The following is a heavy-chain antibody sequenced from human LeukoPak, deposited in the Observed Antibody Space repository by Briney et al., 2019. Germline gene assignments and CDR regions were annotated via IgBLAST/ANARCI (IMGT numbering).Heavy chain of an antibody. CDR1: GYTFTSYG. D-gene: IGHD3-3*01. J-gene: IGHJ6*02. Sequence: ASVKVSCKASGYTFTSYGISWVRQAPGQGLEWMGWINAGNGNTKYSQKFQGRVTITRDTSASTAYMELSSLRSEDTAVYYCARDPTIFGVVTSLYGMDVWGQGTTVTVSS. V-gene: IGHV1-3*01. CDR2: INAGNGNT. CDR3: ARDPTIFGVVTSLYGMDV.